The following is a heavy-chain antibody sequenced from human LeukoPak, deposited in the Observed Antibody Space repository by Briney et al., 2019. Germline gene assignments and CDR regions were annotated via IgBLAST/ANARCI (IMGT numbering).Heavy chain of an antibody. J-gene: IGHJ4*02. Sequence: GASVKVSCKASGYTFTGYYMHWVRQAPGQGLEWMGRINPNSGGTNYAQKFQGRVTMTRNTSISTAYMELSSLRSEDTAVYYCARRYSSSWYKGGVDYWGQGTLVTVSS. CDR2: INPNSGGT. D-gene: IGHD6-13*01. CDR3: ARRYSSSWYKGGVDY. CDR1: GYTFTGYY. V-gene: IGHV1-2*06.